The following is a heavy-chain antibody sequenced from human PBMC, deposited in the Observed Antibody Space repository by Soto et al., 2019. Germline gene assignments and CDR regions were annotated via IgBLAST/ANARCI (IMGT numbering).Heavy chain of an antibody. D-gene: IGHD3-3*01. V-gene: IGHV3-74*01. CDR1: GFMFSDSS. CDR3: ARGGPRFLEWNPGGMDV. CDR2: IRSKANS. J-gene: IGHJ6*02. Sequence: GGSLRLSCAASGFMFSDSSMSWVRQASGKGLEWVGRIRSKANSYADSVKGRFTISRDNAKNTLYLQMNSLRAEDTAVYYCARGGPRFLEWNPGGMDVWGQGTTVTVSS.